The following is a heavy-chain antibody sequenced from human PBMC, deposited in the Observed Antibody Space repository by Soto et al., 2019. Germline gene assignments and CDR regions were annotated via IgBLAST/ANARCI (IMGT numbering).Heavy chain of an antibody. Sequence: SETLSLTCTVSGGSISSGGYYWSWIRQHPGKGLEWIGYIYYSGSTYYNPSLKSRVTISVDTSKNQFSLKLSSVTAADTAVYYCARADYGDYVLVDYWGQGTLVTVSS. CDR1: GGSISSGGYY. J-gene: IGHJ4*02. V-gene: IGHV4-31*03. CDR3: ARADYGDYVLVDY. D-gene: IGHD4-17*01. CDR2: IYYSGST.